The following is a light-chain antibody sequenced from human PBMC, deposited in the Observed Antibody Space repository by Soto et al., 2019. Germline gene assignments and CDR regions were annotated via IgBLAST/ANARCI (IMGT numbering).Light chain of an antibody. J-gene: IGLJ1*01. Sequence: QSVLTQPHSVSGAPGQRVTISCTGSSSNIGAGYDVHWYQQLPGTAPKLLIYGNSNRPSGVPDRFSGSKSGTSASLAITGLQAEDEADYSCQSYDSSLSGSEVFGTGTKVTVL. CDR2: GNS. V-gene: IGLV1-40*01. CDR1: SSNIGAGYD. CDR3: QSYDSSLSGSEV.